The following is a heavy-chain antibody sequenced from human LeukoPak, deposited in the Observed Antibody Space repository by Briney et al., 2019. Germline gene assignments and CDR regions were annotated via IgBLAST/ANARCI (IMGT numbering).Heavy chain of an antibody. J-gene: IGHJ4*02. CDR1: GFTFDDYA. D-gene: IGHD2-15*01. V-gene: IGHV3-9*01. CDR3: ARGDDVVVVAAAFDY. CDR2: ISWNSGSI. Sequence: GGSLRLSCAASGFTFDDYAMHWVRQAPGKGLEWVSGISWNSGSIGYADSVKGRITISRDNAKNSLYLQMNSLRAEDTALYYCARGDDVVVVAAAFDYWGQGTLVTVSS.